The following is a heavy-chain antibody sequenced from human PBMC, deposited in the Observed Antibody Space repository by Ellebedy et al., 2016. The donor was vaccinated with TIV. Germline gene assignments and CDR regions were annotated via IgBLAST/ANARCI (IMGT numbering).Heavy chain of an antibody. V-gene: IGHV3-21*01. CDR1: GFSFTTYS. CDR3: ARGLYGSGSLGIYYDY. J-gene: IGHJ4*02. Sequence: GGSLRLXCAASGFSFTTYSMNWVRHTPGKGLEWVSYISSSSTYKFYADSVKGRFTISRDNAENSLYLQMNSLRAEDTAVYYCARGLYGSGSLGIYYDYWGQGSVVTVSS. CDR2: ISSSSTYK. D-gene: IGHD3-10*01.